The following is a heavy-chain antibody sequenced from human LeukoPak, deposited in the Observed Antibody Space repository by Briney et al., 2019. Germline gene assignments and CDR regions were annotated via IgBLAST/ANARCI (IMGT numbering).Heavy chain of an antibody. J-gene: IGHJ5*02. D-gene: IGHD3-16*02. CDR2: VNPNSGGT. CDR1: GYTFTGYY. Sequence: ASVTVSCKASGYTFTGYYMHWVRQAPGQGLEWMGWVNPNSGGTNYAQKFQGRVTMTRDTSISTAYMELSRLRSDDTAVYYCARENVWGSYRFHTWGQGTLVTVSS. CDR3: ARENVWGSYRFHT. V-gene: IGHV1-2*02.